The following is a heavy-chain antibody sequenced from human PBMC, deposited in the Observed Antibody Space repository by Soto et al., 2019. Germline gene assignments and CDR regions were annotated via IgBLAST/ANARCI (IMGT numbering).Heavy chain of an antibody. CDR1: GFTFSSYA. V-gene: IGHV3-23*01. CDR3: AKDGVYDYGDYGAGAFDI. D-gene: IGHD4-17*01. J-gene: IGHJ3*02. Sequence: GGSLRLSCAASGFTFSSYAMSWVRQAPGKGLEWVSAISGSGGSTYYADSVKGRFTISRDNSKNTLYLQMNSLRAEDTAVYYCAKDGVYDYGDYGAGAFDIWGQGTMVTVSS. CDR2: ISGSGGST.